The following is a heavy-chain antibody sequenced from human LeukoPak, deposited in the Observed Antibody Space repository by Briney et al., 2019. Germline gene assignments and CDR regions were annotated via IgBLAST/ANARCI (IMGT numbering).Heavy chain of an antibody. D-gene: IGHD3-3*01. Sequence: ASVKVSCKASGYTFTGYYMHWVRQAPGQGLEWMGWINPNSGGTNYAQKFQGRVTMTRDTSISTAYMDLSRLRSDDTAVYYCARFGSKIQIRFLEWSLSLDIWGQGTMVSVSS. CDR1: GYTFTGYY. CDR3: ARFGSKIQIRFLEWSLSLDI. V-gene: IGHV1-2*02. CDR2: INPNSGGT. J-gene: IGHJ3*02.